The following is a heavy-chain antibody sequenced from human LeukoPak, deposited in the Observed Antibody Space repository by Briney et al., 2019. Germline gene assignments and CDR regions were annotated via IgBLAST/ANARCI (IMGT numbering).Heavy chain of an antibody. J-gene: IGHJ4*02. CDR2: IFSTGST. D-gene: IGHD6-13*01. CDR3: VTYSSMVGLSFDY. Sequence: SETLSLTCTVSGGSISSYYWNWIRQPAGKGLEWIGRIFSTGSTIYNPSLKSRVSMSVDTYNNQFSLKLTSVTAADTAVYYCVTYSSMVGLSFDYWGQGSPDTVSS. V-gene: IGHV4-4*07. CDR1: GGSISSYY.